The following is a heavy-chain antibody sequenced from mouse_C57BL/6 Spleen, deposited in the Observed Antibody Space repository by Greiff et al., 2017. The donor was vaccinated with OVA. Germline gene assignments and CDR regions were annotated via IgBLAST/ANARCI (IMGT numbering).Heavy chain of an antibody. V-gene: IGHV5-12*01. J-gene: IGHJ4*01. CDR1: GFTFSDYY. Sequence: EVQGVESGGGLVQPGGSLKLSCAASGFTFSDYYMYWVRQTPEKRLEWVAYISNGGGSTYYPDTVKGRFTISRDNAKNTLYLQMSRLKSEDTAMYYCARWDYYGSSYDYAMDYWGQGTSVTVSS. CDR2: ISNGGGST. D-gene: IGHD1-1*01. CDR3: ARWDYYGSSYDYAMDY.